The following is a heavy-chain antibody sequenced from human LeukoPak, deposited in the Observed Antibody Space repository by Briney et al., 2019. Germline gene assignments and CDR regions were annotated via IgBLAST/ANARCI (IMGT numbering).Heavy chain of an antibody. CDR1: GFTFSSYE. CDR3: AELGITLIGRV. J-gene: IGHJ6*04. CDR2: ISSSGSTI. Sequence: GGALRLSCAASGFTFSSYEMNWVRQAPGKGLEWVSYISSSGSTIYYADSVKGRFTISRDNAKNSVYLQMNSLRAQDTAVYYCAELGITLIGRVWGKATTVTISS. D-gene: IGHD3-10*02. V-gene: IGHV3-48*03.